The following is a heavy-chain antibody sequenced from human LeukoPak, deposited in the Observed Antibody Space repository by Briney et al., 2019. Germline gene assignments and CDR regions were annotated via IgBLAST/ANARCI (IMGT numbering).Heavy chain of an antibody. V-gene: IGHV3-30*02. Sequence: GGPLSLSCARSEFPFGNFAMHGFRQPPGKGRGGVAFIRYNGDDEQYADSVKGRFTISRDNSKDTLYLQMNRLRAEDTAIYYCAKSVPAIRGEIDYWGQGTLVTVSS. CDR1: EFPFGNFA. CDR2: IRYNGDDE. CDR3: AKSVPAIRGEIDY. J-gene: IGHJ4*02. D-gene: IGHD3-10*01.